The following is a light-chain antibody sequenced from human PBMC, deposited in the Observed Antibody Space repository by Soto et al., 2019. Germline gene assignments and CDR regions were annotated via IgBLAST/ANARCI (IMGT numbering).Light chain of an antibody. V-gene: IGKV3-15*01. J-gene: IGKJ4*01. CDR3: QQYNNWLLLT. Sequence: EIVMTQSPATLSVSQGERATLSCRASQSVSSNLAWYQQKPGQAPRLLIYGASTRATGIPARFSGSGSGTEFTLTISSLQSEDFAVYYCQQYNNWLLLTFGGGTKVDIK. CDR1: QSVSSN. CDR2: GAS.